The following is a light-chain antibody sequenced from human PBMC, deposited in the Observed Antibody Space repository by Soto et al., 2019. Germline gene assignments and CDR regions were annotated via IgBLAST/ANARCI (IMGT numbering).Light chain of an antibody. CDR1: QSVSSN. V-gene: IGKV3-15*01. CDR3: QQYNNWPLT. Sequence: EIVLTQSPGTLSLSPGERATLSCRASQSVSSNLAWYQQKPGQAPRLLFYGASTRATGIPARFSGGGSGTEFTLTISSLQSEDFAVYYCQQYNNWPLTFGGGTKVDIK. J-gene: IGKJ4*01. CDR2: GAS.